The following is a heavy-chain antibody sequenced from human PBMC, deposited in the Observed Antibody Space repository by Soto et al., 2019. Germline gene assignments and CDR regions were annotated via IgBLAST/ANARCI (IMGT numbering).Heavy chain of an antibody. CDR3: ARASGESYPGSRVFDS. CDR1: GFTFSSNA. J-gene: IGHJ4*02. CDR2: ITNTGGDT. Sequence: PGGSLRLSCAASGFTFSSNAMSWVRQAPGKGLEWVSVITNTGGDTLYADSVKGRFTISRDNSKNTLYLQMNNLRAEDTAIYYCARASGESYPGSRVFDSWGQGTRVTVSS. V-gene: IGHV3-23*01. D-gene: IGHD3-10*01.